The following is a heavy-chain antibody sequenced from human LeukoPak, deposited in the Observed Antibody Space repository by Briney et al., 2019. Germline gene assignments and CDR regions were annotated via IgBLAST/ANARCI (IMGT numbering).Heavy chain of an antibody. CDR1: GYTFTTYG. D-gene: IGHD3-10*01. CDR2: ISGHNGNT. Sequence: GASVKVSCETSGYTFTTYGITWVRQAPGQGLEWMGWISGHNGNTQYAQKLQDRITMTTDTSTNTAYMELRSLRSDDTAVYYCARCGSIYGSGTSHFEYWGQGTLVIVSS. V-gene: IGHV1-18*01. J-gene: IGHJ4*02. CDR3: ARCGSIYGSGTSHFEY.